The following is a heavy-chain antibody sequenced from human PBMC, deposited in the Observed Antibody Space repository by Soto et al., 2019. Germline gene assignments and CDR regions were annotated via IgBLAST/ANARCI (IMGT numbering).Heavy chain of an antibody. J-gene: IGHJ4*02. Sequence: QVQLVESGGGMVQPGTSLRLSCAASGFTFNSLSLHWVRQRPDKGLEWVAVISHDGRVTFYADFVKGRFTVSRDNSKNTIYLQVNSLRAEDTAVYYCAREPYGDSQYFDYWGQGTVVIVSS. CDR2: ISHDGRVT. CDR3: AREPYGDSQYFDY. D-gene: IGHD2-21*02. V-gene: IGHV3-30*04. CDR1: GFTFNSLS.